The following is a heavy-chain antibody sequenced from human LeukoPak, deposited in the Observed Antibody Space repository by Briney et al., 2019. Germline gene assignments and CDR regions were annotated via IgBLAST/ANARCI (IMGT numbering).Heavy chain of an antibody. CDR3: ARVPGDY. CDR1: GFTFSSYS. V-gene: IGHV3-21*01. Sequence: GGSLRLSCAASGFTFSSYSMNWVRQAPGKGLEWVSSISSSSSYIYYADSVKGRFTISGDNAKNSLYLQINSLRVEDTAVYYCARVPGDYWGQGTLVTVSS. CDR2: ISSSSSYI. J-gene: IGHJ4*02.